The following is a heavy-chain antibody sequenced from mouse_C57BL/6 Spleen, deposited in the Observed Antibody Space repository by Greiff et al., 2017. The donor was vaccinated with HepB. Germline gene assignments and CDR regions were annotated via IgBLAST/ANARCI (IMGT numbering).Heavy chain of an antibody. CDR1: GFNIKDYY. CDR3: ARRVYYSNYRYYLDY. Sequence: EVQLQQSGAELVKPGASVKLSCTASGFNIKDYYMHWVKQRTEQGLAWIGRIDPEDGETKYAPKFQGKATITADTSTNTADPQLSSLSSEDTAVNYWARRVYYSNYRYYLDYWGQGTSLTVSS. D-gene: IGHD2-5*01. J-gene: IGHJ2*02. CDR2: IDPEDGET. V-gene: IGHV14-2*01.